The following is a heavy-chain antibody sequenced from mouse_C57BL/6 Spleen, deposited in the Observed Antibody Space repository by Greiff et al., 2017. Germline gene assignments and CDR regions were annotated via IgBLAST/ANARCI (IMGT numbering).Heavy chain of an antibody. D-gene: IGHD1-1*01. CDR3: ARAGYYGSSYGYFDV. J-gene: IGHJ1*03. V-gene: IGHV1-55*01. CDR1: GYTFTSYW. Sequence: QVQLQQSGAELVKPGASVKMSCKASGYTFTSYWITWVKQRPGQGLEWIGDIYPGSGSTNYNEKFKSKATLTVDTSSSTAYMQLSSLTSEDSAVYYCARAGYYGSSYGYFDVWGTGTTVTVSS. CDR2: IYPGSGST.